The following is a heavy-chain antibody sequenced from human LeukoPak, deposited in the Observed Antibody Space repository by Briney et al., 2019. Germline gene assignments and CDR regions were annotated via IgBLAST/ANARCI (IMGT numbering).Heavy chain of an antibody. D-gene: IGHD3-22*01. CDR3: AYSSGYQQH. J-gene: IGHJ1*01. V-gene: IGHV4-34*01. CDR2: INHSGST. Sequence: PSGTLSLTCAVYGGSFSDYYWSWIRQPPGKGLEWIGEINHSGSTNYNPSLKSRVTISVDTSKNQFSLKLSSVTAADTALYYCAYSSGYQQHWGQGTLVTVSS. CDR1: GGSFSDYY.